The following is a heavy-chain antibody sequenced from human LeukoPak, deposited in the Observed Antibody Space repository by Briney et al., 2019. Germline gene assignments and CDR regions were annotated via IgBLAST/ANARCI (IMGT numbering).Heavy chain of an antibody. CDR3: AKENRLLWFGELLRDFDY. CDR1: GFTFSSYA. D-gene: IGHD3-10*01. Sequence: GGSLRLSCAASGFTFSSYAMHWVRQAPGKGLEWVAVISYDGSNKYYADSVKGRFTISRDNSKNTLYLQMNSLRAEDTAVYYCAKENRLLWFGELLRDFDYWGQGTLVTVSS. V-gene: IGHV3-30-3*01. CDR2: ISYDGSNK. J-gene: IGHJ4*02.